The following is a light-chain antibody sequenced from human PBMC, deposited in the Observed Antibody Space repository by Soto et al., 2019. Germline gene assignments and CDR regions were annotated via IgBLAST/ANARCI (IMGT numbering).Light chain of an antibody. CDR2: DVS. J-gene: IGLJ1*01. CDR3: SSYAGSSYV. CDR1: SSDVGGYNY. V-gene: IGLV2-11*01. Sequence: QSALTQPRSVSXSPGQSVTISCTGTSSDVGGYNYVSWYQQHPGKAPKLMIYDVSKRPSGVPDRFSGSKSGNTASLTISGLQAEDEADYYCSSYAGSSYVFGTGTKVTVL.